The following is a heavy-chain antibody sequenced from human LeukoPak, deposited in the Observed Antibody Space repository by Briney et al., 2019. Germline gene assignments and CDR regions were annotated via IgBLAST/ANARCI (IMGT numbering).Heavy chain of an antibody. J-gene: IGHJ3*02. CDR1: GFTFDDYG. CDR2: INWNGGST. Sequence: GGSLRLSCAASGFTFDDYGMSWVRQAPGKGLEWVSGINWNGGSTGYADSVKGRFTISRDNAKNSLYLQMNSLRAEDTALCYCARDQIAAAGTFAAFDIWGQGTMVTVSS. CDR3: ARDQIAAAGTFAAFDI. D-gene: IGHD6-13*01. V-gene: IGHV3-20*04.